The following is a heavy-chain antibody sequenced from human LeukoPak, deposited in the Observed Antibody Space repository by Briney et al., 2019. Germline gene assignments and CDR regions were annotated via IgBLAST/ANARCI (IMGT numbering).Heavy chain of an antibody. Sequence: GGSLRLSCAASGVTFRSYGMHWVRQAPGKGLEWVALISSDGNDKLYGDSVKGRFTISRDDSKSTLYLQMNSLRAEDTAVYYCTTKVIRGNSGDDYDDWGQGTLVTVSS. CDR2: ISSDGNDK. CDR1: GVTFRSYG. D-gene: IGHD5-12*01. J-gene: IGHJ4*02. CDR3: TTKVIRGNSGDDYDD. V-gene: IGHV3-30*03.